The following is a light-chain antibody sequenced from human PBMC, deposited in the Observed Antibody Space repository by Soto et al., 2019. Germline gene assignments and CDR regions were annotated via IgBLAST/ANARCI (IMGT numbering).Light chain of an antibody. Sequence: QSALTQPASVSGSPGQSITISCTGTSRDVGGYNYVSWYQQHPGKAPKLILYEVSNRPSGVSSRFSGSKSANTASLTISGLQAEDEADYYCSSYASSTAYVFGTGTKVTVL. J-gene: IGLJ1*01. CDR2: EVS. CDR3: SSYASSTAYV. V-gene: IGLV2-14*01. CDR1: SRDVGGYNY.